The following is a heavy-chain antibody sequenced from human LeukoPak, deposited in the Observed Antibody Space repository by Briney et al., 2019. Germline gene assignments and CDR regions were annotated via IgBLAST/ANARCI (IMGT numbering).Heavy chain of an antibody. Sequence: PSQTLSLTCTVSGGSISSGGYYWSWIRQPPGKGLEWIGYIYHSGSTYYNPSLKSRVTISVDRSKNQFSLKLSSVTAADTAVYYCARSSPELELNAFDIWGQGTMVTVSS. D-gene: IGHD1-7*01. CDR3: ARSSPELELNAFDI. CDR1: GGSISSGGYY. V-gene: IGHV4-30-2*01. J-gene: IGHJ3*02. CDR2: IYHSGST.